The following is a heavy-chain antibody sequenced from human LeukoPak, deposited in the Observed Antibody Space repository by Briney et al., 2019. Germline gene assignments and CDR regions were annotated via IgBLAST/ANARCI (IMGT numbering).Heavy chain of an antibody. CDR2: ISSSGSTI. CDR3: ANHLACGSTSCPPFDD. D-gene: IGHD2-2*01. J-gene: IGHJ4*02. CDR1: GFTFSDYY. Sequence: PGGSLRLSCAASGFTFSDYYMSWIRQAPGKGLEWVSYISSSGSTIYYADSVKGRFTISRDNAKNSLYLQMNSLRVEDTAVYYCANHLACGSTSCPPFDDWGQGTLVTVSS. V-gene: IGHV3-11*04.